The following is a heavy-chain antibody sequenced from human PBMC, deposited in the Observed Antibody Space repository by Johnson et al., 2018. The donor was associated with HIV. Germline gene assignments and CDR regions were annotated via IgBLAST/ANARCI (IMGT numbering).Heavy chain of an antibody. D-gene: IGHD2-15*01. CDR1: GFIFSSYG. CDR2: ISYDGSNK. J-gene: IGHJ3*01. V-gene: IGHV3-30*19. CDR3: ARERGISGGFDF. Sequence: QVQLVESGGGVVQPGGSLRLSCAASGFIFSSYGMHWARQAPGKGLEWVAVISYDGSNKYYADSVKGRFTISRDNSKNTLYLQMNSLGVEDAAVYYCARERGISGGFDFWGQGTRVSVSS.